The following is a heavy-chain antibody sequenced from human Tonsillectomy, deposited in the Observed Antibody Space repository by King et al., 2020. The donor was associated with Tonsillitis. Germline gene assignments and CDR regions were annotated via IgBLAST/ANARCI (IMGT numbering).Heavy chain of an antibody. J-gene: IGHJ6*02. CDR3: ARDGGAWCAELLADDYYYGMDV. CDR2: ISAYNGNT. D-gene: IGHD3-10*01. V-gene: IGHV1-18*04. CDR1: GYIFATYG. Sequence: QLVQSGAEVKKPGASVKVSCKASGYIFATYGISWVRQAPGQGLEWMGWISAYNGNTKYAQKLQGRVTMTTDTSTSTAYMELRSLRSDDTAVYYCARDGGAWCAELLADDYYYGMDVWGQGTTVTV.